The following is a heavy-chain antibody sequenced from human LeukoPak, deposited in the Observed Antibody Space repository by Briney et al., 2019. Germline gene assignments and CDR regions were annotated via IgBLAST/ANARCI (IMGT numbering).Heavy chain of an antibody. Sequence: ASVKVSCKASGYTFTDYYMHWVRQAPGQGLEWMGRINPNSGGTNSAQKFQGRVTMTRDTSISTVYMELRSLRSDDTAVYYCARDVRGNGYDFWSGYSYYFDYWGQGTLVTVSS. CDR2: INPNSGGT. CDR3: ARDVRGNGYDFWSGYSYYFDY. D-gene: IGHD3-3*01. V-gene: IGHV1-2*06. CDR1: GYTFTDYY. J-gene: IGHJ4*02.